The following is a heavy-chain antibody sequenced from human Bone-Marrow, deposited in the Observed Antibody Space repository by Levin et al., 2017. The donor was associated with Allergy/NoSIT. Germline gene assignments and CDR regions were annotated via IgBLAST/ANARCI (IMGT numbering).Heavy chain of an antibody. CDR3: ATAWSTNGVWARWFDP. D-gene: IGHD2-8*01. CDR2: FDPEDGET. CDR1: GYTLTELS. Sequence: GASVKVSCKVSGYTLTELSMHWVRQAPGKGLEWMGGFDPEDGETIYAQKFQGRVTMTEDTSTDTAYMELSSLRSEDTAVYYCATAWSTNGVWARWFDPWGQGTLVTVSS. V-gene: IGHV1-24*01. J-gene: IGHJ5*02.